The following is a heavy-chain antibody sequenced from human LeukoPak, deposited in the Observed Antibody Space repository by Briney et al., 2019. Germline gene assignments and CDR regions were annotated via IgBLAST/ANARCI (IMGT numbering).Heavy chain of an antibody. CDR1: GITLSNYA. D-gene: IGHD3-10*01. V-gene: IGHV3-23*01. CDR3: AKRGIVIRGVLIIGFHKEAYYFDY. J-gene: IGHJ4*02. Sequence: GGSLRLSCVVSGITLSNYAMSWVRQAPGKGLEGGSGISESGGSTKYADSVKGRFTISRDNSLNTVYLQMNSLRAEDTAVYFCAKRGIVIRGVLIIGFHKEAYYFDYWGQGILVTVSS. CDR2: ISESGGST.